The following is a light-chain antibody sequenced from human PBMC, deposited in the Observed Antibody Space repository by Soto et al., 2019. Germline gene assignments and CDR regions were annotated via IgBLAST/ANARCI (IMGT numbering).Light chain of an antibody. J-gene: IGKJ2*01. Sequence: DIQMTQSPSSVSASVGDRVTITCRASQRIGTWLAWYQQKPGKAPKLLIYAASNLQTGVPSRFSGSGSGTDFTLTISSLQPEDFATYYCQQANSFPRTFGQGTKLQIK. CDR3: QQANSFPRT. V-gene: IGKV1-12*01. CDR2: AAS. CDR1: QRIGTW.